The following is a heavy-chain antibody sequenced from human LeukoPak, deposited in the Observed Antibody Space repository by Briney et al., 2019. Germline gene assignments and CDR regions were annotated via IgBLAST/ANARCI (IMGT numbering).Heavy chain of an antibody. J-gene: IGHJ4*02. Sequence: GGSLRLSCAASGFTFSNYAMTWVRQAPGRGLEWVSTISGSGGSRYYADSVKGRFTISRDTASDTVNLQMNSLRAEDTAVYYCARDVEVCRIGACYWTTFDCWGQGTLVTVSS. CDR1: GFTFSNYA. D-gene: IGHD2-21*02. CDR3: ARDVEVCRIGACYWTTFDC. CDR2: ISGSGGSR. V-gene: IGHV3-23*01.